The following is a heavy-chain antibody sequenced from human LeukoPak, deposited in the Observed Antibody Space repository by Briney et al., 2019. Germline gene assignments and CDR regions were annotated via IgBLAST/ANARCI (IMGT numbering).Heavy chain of an antibody. J-gene: IGHJ5*02. CDR3: ARHGDSSSLGWFDP. D-gene: IGHD6-6*01. Sequence: SETLSLLRCLWWVLQWLLLELDPPAPGKGLEWIGEINHSGSTNYNPSLKSRVTISVDTSKNQFSLKLSSVTAADTAVYYCARHGDSSSLGWFDPWGQGTLVTVSS. CDR2: INHSGST. V-gene: IGHV4-34*01. CDR1: WVLQWLL.